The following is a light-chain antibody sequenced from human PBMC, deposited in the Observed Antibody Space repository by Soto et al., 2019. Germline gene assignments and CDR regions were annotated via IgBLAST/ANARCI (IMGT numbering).Light chain of an antibody. CDR2: DAS. Sequence: EIVLTQSPATLSLSPGERASLSCRASQSVSSYLAWYQQKPGQAPRLLIYDASNRATGIPARISGSGSGTDFTLTISSLEPEDFAVYYCQQRSNWPLTFGGGTKVEIK. V-gene: IGKV3-11*01. CDR1: QSVSSY. J-gene: IGKJ4*01. CDR3: QQRSNWPLT.